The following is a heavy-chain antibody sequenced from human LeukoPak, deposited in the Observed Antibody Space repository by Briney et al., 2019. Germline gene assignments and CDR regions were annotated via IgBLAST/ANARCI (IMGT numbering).Heavy chain of an antibody. V-gene: IGHV4-59*01. D-gene: IGHD4-17*01. CDR3: ARETVENYMDV. CDR1: GGSISSYY. CDR2: IYYSGST. Sequence: SETLSLTCTVSGGSISSYYWSWIRQPPGKGLEWIEYIYYSGSTNYNPSLKSRVTISVDTSKNQFSLKLGSVTAADTAVYYCARETVENYMDVWGKGTTVTVSS. J-gene: IGHJ6*03.